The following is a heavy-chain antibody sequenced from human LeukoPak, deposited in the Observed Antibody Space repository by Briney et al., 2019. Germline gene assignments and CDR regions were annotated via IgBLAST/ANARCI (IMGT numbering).Heavy chain of an antibody. D-gene: IGHD6-19*01. J-gene: IGHJ4*02. CDR1: GYTFTSYD. CDR3: ARGSPDHYSSGSSGHYFDY. Sequence: ASVKVSCKASGYTFTSYDINWVRQATGQGLEWMGWMNPNSGNTGYAQKFQGRVTMTRDTSTSTVYMELSSLRSEDTAVYYCARGSPDHYSSGSSGHYFDYWGQGTLVTVSS. V-gene: IGHV1-8*01. CDR2: MNPNSGNT.